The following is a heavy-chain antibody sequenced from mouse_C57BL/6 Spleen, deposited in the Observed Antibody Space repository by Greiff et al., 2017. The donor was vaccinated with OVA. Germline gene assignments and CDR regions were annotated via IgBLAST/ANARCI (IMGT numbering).Heavy chain of an antibody. CDR3: DRNGQYYDDDPPWFAY. J-gene: IGHJ3*01. CDR2: IWTGGGT. V-gene: IGHV2-9-1*01. CDR1: GFSLTSYA. D-gene: IGHD2-4*01. Sequence: VQLQESGPGLVAPSQRLSITCTVSGFSLTSYAISWVRQPPGKGLEWLGVIWTGGGTNYNSALNSRLSISKDNSKSQVFVKMNSLQTDDTARYYCDRNGQYYDDDPPWFAYWGQGTLVTVSA.